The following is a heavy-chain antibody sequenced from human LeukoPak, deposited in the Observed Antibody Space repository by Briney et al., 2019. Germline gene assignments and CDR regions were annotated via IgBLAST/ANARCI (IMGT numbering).Heavy chain of an antibody. CDR2: INPNSGGT. CDR3: ARARIKYYYDSSGYYYFDY. J-gene: IGHJ4*02. V-gene: IGHV1-2*02. CDR1: GYTFTGYY. D-gene: IGHD3-22*01. Sequence: ASVKVSCKASGYTFTGYYMHWVRQAPGQGLEWMGWINPNSGGTNYAQKFQGRVTMTRDTSISTAYMELSRLRSDDTAVYYCARARIKYYYDSSGYYYFDYWGQGTLVTVSS.